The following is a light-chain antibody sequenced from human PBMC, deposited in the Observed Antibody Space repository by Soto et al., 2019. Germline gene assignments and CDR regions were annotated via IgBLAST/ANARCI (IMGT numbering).Light chain of an antibody. V-gene: IGLV2-23*01. Sequence: QSALTQPASVSGSRGQSITISCTGTSSDVGSYNFVSWFQQHPGKVPKLIIYEGTERPSGVSNRFSASKSGNTASLTISGLQPEDEADYYCCSYAGPSTIFGGGTKLTVL. CDR1: SSDVGSYNF. J-gene: IGLJ2*01. CDR3: CSYAGPSTI. CDR2: EGT.